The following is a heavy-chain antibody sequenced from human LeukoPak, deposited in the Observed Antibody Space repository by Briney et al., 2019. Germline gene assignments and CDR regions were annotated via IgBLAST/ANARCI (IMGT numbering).Heavy chain of an antibody. CDR2: INHSGST. D-gene: IGHD4-17*01. Sequence: SETLSLTCAVYGGSFSGYYWSWIRQPPGKGLEWIGEINHSGSTNYNPSLKSRVTISVDTSKNQFSLKLSSVTAADTAVYYCARGVMRLRPMNWFDPWGQGTLVTVSS. V-gene: IGHV4-34*01. CDR1: GGSFSGYY. J-gene: IGHJ5*02. CDR3: ARGVMRLRPMNWFDP.